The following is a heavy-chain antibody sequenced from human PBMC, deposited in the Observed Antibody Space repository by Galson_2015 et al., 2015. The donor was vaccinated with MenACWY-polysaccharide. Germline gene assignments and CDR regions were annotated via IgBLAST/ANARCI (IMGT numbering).Heavy chain of an antibody. J-gene: IGHJ4*02. CDR1: GFTFSSYT. CDR3: ARGEAMGSIAFDY. Sequence: SLRLSCAASGFTFSSYTMNWVRQAPGKGLEWVSHITSSSSTIYYADSVKGRFTISRDNAKNSLYLQMNSLRAEDTAVYYCARGEAMGSIAFDYWGQGTPVIVSS. V-gene: IGHV3-48*01. D-gene: IGHD5-18*01. CDR2: ITSSSSTI.